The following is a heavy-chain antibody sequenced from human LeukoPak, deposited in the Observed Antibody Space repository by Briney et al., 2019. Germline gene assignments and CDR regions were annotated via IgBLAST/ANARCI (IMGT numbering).Heavy chain of an antibody. J-gene: IGHJ6*02. Sequence: SETLSLTCAVYGGSFSGYYWSWIRQPPGKGLEWIGEINHSGSTNYNPSLKSRVTISVDTSKNQFSLKLSSVTAADTAVYYCARGAPSMMVDGMDAWGQGTTVTVSS. V-gene: IGHV4-34*01. CDR1: GGSFSGYY. D-gene: IGHD3-22*01. CDR3: ARGAPSMMVDGMDA. CDR2: INHSGST.